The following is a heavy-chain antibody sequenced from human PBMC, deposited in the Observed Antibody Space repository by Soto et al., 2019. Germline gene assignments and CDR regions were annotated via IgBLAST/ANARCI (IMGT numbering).Heavy chain of an antibody. CDR2: IDPSDSYT. V-gene: IGHV5-10-1*01. CDR3: ARHPLTGEPSRHGMDV. Sequence: GESLKISCKGSGYSFAGYWISWVRQMPGKGLEWMGRIDPSDSYTNYSPSFQGHVIISADKSISTAYLQWSSLKASDTAMYYCARHPLTGEPSRHGMDVWGQGTTVTVSS. CDR1: GYSFAGYW. D-gene: IGHD7-27*01. J-gene: IGHJ6*02.